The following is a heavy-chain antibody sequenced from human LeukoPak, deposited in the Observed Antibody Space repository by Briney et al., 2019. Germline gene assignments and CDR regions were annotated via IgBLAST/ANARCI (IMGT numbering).Heavy chain of an antibody. CDR3: ARGALDFDY. Sequence: TGGSLRPSCAASRFTFSSYSMNWVRQAPGKGLEWASYISSSSSTIYYADSVKGRFTISRDNAKNSLYLHMNSLKDEDTAVYYCARGALDFDYWGQGTLVTVSS. CDR1: RFTFSSYS. CDR2: ISSSSSTI. V-gene: IGHV3-48*02. J-gene: IGHJ4*02.